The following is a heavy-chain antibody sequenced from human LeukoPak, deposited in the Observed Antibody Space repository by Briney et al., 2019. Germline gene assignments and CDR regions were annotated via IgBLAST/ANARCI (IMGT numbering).Heavy chain of an antibody. Sequence: GGSLRLSCAASGFTVSSNYMSWVRQAPGKGLEWVSVIYSGGSTYYADSVKGRFTISRDNSKNTLYLQMNSLRAEDTAVYYCARERATYYYDSSGYRGYYFDYWGQGTLVTVSS. CDR1: GFTVSSNY. J-gene: IGHJ4*02. D-gene: IGHD3-22*01. CDR2: IYSGGST. CDR3: ARERATYYYDSSGYRGYYFDY. V-gene: IGHV3-53*01.